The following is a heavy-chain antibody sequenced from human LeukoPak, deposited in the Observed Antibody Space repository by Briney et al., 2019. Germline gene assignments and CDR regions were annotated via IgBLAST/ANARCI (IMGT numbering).Heavy chain of an antibody. CDR2: INPNSGGT. Sequence: ASVKVSCKASGYTFTGYYVHWVRQAPGQGLEWMGWINPNSGGTNYAQKFQGRVTMTRDTSISTAYMELSRLRSDDTAVYYCARDLGSHSGSYFRFDYWGQGTLVTVSS. V-gene: IGHV1-2*02. J-gene: IGHJ4*02. CDR1: GYTFTGYY. CDR3: ARDLGSHSGSYFRFDY. D-gene: IGHD1-26*01.